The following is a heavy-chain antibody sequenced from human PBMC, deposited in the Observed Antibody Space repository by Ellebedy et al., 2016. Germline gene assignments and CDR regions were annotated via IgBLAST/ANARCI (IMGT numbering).Heavy chain of an antibody. CDR2: IYYSGST. CDR1: GGSISSSTSY. Sequence: SETLSLTXTVSGGSISSSTSYWVWIRQPPGEGLEWIGSIYYSGSTYYNPSLKSRVTISVDTSKNHFSLKLSSVTAADTAIYYCARCLEQQLVRQPFAAWGQGTLVTVSS. CDR3: ARCLEQQLVRQPFAA. D-gene: IGHD6-13*01. J-gene: IGHJ5*02. V-gene: IGHV4-39*02.